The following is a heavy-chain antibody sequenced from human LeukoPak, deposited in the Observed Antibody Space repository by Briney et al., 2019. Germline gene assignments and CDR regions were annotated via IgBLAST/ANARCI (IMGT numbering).Heavy chain of an antibody. D-gene: IGHD3-22*01. CDR3: ARVDTYYYDSSGYFLDY. J-gene: IGHJ4*02. CDR1: GFTVSSNY. CDR2: IYSGGST. V-gene: IGHV3-53*01. Sequence: GGSLRLSCAASGFTVSSNYMSWVRQAPGKGLEWVSVIYSGGSTYYADSVKGRFTISRDNSKNTLYLRMNSLRAEDTAVYYCARVDTYYYDSSGYFLDYWGQGTLVTVSS.